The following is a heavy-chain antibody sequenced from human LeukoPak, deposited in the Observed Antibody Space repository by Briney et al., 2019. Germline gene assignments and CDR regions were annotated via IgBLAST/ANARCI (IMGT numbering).Heavy chain of an antibody. CDR1: GFTFSSYG. Sequence: PGRSLRLSCAASGFTFSSYGMHWVRQAPGKGLEWVAVISYDGSNKYYADSVKGRFTISRDNSKNTLYLQMNSLRAEDTTVYYCAKDELELRGNYFDYWGQGTLVTVSS. CDR3: AKDELELRGNYFDY. D-gene: IGHD1-7*01. J-gene: IGHJ4*02. V-gene: IGHV3-30*18. CDR2: ISYDGSNK.